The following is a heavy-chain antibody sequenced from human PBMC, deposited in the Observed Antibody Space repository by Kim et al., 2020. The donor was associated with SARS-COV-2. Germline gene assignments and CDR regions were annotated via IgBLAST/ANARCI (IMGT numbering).Heavy chain of an antibody. Sequence: YVAYADSVKGRFTSSRDNAENSLFLQMNSLRAEDTAVYYCARGDSDRIDFWGQGALVTVSS. D-gene: IGHD3-10*01. V-gene: IGHV3-21*01. CDR3: ARGDSDRIDF. J-gene: IGHJ4*02. CDR2: YV.